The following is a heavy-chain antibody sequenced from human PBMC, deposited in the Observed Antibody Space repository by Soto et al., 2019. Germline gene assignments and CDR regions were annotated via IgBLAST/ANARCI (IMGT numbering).Heavy chain of an antibody. D-gene: IGHD3-10*01. CDR1: GGSISSYY. J-gene: IGHJ6*03. V-gene: IGHV4-59*08. Sequence: SETLSLTCTVSGGSISSYYWSWIRQPPGKGLEWIGYIYYSGSTNYNPSLKSRVTISVDTSKNQFSLKLSSVTAADTAVYYCARFPPITMVRGVIIGHYYMDVWGKGTTVTVSS. CDR3: ARFPPITMVRGVIIGHYYMDV. CDR2: IYYSGST.